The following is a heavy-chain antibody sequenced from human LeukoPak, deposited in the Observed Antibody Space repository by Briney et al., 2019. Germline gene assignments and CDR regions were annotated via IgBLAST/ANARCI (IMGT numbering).Heavy chain of an antibody. CDR3: ASHPLYCTSTSCYMIRDSSSWYRFDY. J-gene: IGHJ4*02. CDR2: IKEDGSEK. CDR1: GFTFSSNW. D-gene: IGHD2-2*02. Sequence: GGSLRLSCAVSGFTFSSNWMSWVRQAPGKELEWVANIKEDGSEKYYVDSVKGRFTISRDNAKNSLYLQMNSLRAEDTAVYYCASHPLYCTSTSCYMIRDSSSWYRFDYWGQGTLVTVSS. V-gene: IGHV3-7*01.